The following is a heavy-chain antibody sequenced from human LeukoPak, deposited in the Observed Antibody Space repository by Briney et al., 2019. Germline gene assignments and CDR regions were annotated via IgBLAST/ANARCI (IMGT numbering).Heavy chain of an antibody. CDR2: IRYDGSNK. CDR1: GFTFRSYS. D-gene: IGHD2-2*01. J-gene: IGHJ4*02. Sequence: GGSLRLSCAASGFTFRSYSMNWVRQAPGKGLEWVAFIRYDGSNKYYADSVKGRFTISRDNSKNTLYLQMNSLRAEDTAVYYCAKVIVPAAPYYFDYWGQGTLVTVSS. CDR3: AKVIVPAAPYYFDY. V-gene: IGHV3-30*02.